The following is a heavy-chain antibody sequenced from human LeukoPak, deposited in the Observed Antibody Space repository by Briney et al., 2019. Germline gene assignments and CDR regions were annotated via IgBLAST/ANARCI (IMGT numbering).Heavy chain of an antibody. Sequence: GGSLRLSCAASGFTFDDYGMSWVRQAPGKGLEWVSGINWNGGGTGYADSVKGRFTISRDNAKNSLYLQMNSLRAEDTALYYCARRLAGYYMDVWGKGTTVTVSS. CDR2: INWNGGGT. D-gene: IGHD2-21*01. CDR1: GFTFDDYG. V-gene: IGHV3-20*04. J-gene: IGHJ6*03. CDR3: ARRLAGYYMDV.